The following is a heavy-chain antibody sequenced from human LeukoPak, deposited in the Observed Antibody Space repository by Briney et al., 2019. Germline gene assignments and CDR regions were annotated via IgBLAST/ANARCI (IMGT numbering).Heavy chain of an antibody. Sequence: QPGGSLRLSCAASGFTVSSNYMSWVRQAPGKGLEWLSYISDTSSTIYYADSVRGRFTISRDNTKNSLYLQMNSLRAEDTAVYYCARGRAWELLGIDYWGQGTLVTVSS. CDR2: ISDTSSTI. CDR1: GFTVSSNY. J-gene: IGHJ4*02. CDR3: ARGRAWELLGIDY. D-gene: IGHD1-26*01. V-gene: IGHV3-48*04.